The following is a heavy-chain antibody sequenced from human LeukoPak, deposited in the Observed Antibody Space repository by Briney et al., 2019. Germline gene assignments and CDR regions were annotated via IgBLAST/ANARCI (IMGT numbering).Heavy chain of an antibody. CDR1: GYTLTELS. D-gene: IGHD2-15*01. V-gene: IGHV1-24*01. Sequence: GASVKVSCKVSGYTLTELSMHWVRQAPGKGLEWMGGFDPEEGETIYAQKFQGRVTMTEDTSTDTAYMELSSLRSEDTAVYYCATFLKVVAATPAADAFDIWGQGTMVTVSS. J-gene: IGHJ3*02. CDR2: FDPEEGET. CDR3: ATFLKVVAATPAADAFDI.